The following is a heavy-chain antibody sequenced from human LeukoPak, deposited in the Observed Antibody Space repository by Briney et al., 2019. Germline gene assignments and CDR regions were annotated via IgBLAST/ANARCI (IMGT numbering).Heavy chain of an antibody. Sequence: ASVKVSCKASGGTFSSYAISWVRQAPGQGLEWMGGIIPIFGTANYAQKFQGRVTITADESTSTAYMELSSLRSEDTAVYYCASSYHSSGPFGILYYYYGMDVWAKGPRSQSP. D-gene: IGHD3-22*01. V-gene: IGHV1-69*13. J-gene: IGHJ6*02. CDR3: ASSYHSSGPFGILYYYYGMDV. CDR2: IIPIFGTA. CDR1: GGTFSSYA.